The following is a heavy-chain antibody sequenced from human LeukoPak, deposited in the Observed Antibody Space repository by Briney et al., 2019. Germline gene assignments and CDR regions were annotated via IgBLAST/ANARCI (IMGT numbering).Heavy chain of an antibody. CDR3: ARDYSSGWADAFDI. CDR1: GFTFDDYG. J-gene: IGHJ3*02. CDR2: INWNGGST. V-gene: IGHV3-20*04. D-gene: IGHD6-19*01. Sequence: PGGSLRLSCAASGFTFDDYGMSWVRQAPGKGLEWVSGINWNGGSTGYADSVKGRFTISRDNAKSSLYLQMNSLRAEDTALYYCARDYSSGWADAFDIWGQGTMVTVSS.